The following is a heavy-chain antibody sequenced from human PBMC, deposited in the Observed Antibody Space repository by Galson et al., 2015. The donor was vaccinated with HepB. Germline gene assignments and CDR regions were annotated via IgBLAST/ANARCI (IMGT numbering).Heavy chain of an antibody. V-gene: IGHV1-69*13. Sequence: SVKVSCKASGGTFSSYAISWVRQAPGQGLEWMGGIIPIFGTANYAQKFQGRVTITADESTSTAYMELSSLRSEDTAVYYCARGAPPQGGIDYWGQGTLVTVSS. CDR2: IIPIFGTA. J-gene: IGHJ4*02. CDR3: ARGAPPQGGIDY. CDR1: GGTFSSYA. D-gene: IGHD1-14*01.